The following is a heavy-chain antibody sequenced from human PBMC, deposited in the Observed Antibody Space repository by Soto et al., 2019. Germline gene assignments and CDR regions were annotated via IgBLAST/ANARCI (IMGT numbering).Heavy chain of an antibody. CDR1: GFTFSSYG. CDR3: ARGQGELLIEYFQH. J-gene: IGHJ1*01. D-gene: IGHD1-26*01. V-gene: IGHV3-33*01. CDR2: IWYDGSNK. Sequence: GGSLRLSCAASGFTFSSYGMHWVRQAPGKGLEWVAVIWYDGSNKYYADSVKGRFTISRDNSKNTLYLQMNSLRAEDTAVYYCARGQGELLIEYFQHWGQGTLVTVSS.